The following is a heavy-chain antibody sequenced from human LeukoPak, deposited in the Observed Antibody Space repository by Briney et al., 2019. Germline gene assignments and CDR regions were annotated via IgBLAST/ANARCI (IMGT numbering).Heavy chain of an antibody. CDR1: GFTFSSYA. D-gene: IGHD2-15*01. CDR3: ANPPVADFQH. V-gene: IGHV3-23*01. CDR2: ISGSGGST. Sequence: GGSLRRSCAASGFTFSSYAMSWVRQAPGKGLEWVSAISGSGGSTYYADSAKGRFTLSRHNSKNTLYLQMNRLRAQDTAVYYCANPPVADFQHWGQGTLVTVSS. J-gene: IGHJ1*01.